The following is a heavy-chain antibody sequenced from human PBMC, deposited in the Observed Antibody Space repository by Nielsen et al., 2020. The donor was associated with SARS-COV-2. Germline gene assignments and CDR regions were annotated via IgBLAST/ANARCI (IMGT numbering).Heavy chain of an antibody. CDR1: GFTFSSYW. V-gene: IGHV3-7*03. CDR2: IKQDGSEK. CDR3: ARGGRHWGARYYYYGMDV. Sequence: GESLKISCAASGFTFSSYWMSWVRQAPGKGLEWVANIKQDGSEKYYVDSVKGRFTISRDNAKNSLYLQMNSLRAEDTAVYYCARGGRHWGARYYYYGMDVWGQGTTVTVSS. J-gene: IGHJ6*02. D-gene: IGHD7-27*01.